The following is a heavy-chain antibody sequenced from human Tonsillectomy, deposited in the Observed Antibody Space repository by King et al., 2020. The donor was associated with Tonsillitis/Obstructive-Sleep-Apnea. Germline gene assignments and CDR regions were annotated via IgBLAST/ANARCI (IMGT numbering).Heavy chain of an antibody. CDR3: ARLVRWLQSPFDY. CDR1: GDSVSNNTTA. J-gene: IGHJ4*02. Sequence: QLQESGPGLVKPSQTLSLTCAISGDSVSNNTTAWNWIRQSPSRGLEWLGRTYYRSKWYNVYAVSLKSRITITPDTSKNQFSLQLNSVTPEDTAVYYCARLVRWLQSPFDYWGQGTLVTVSS. V-gene: IGHV6-1*01. CDR2: TYYRSKWYN. D-gene: IGHD5-24*01.